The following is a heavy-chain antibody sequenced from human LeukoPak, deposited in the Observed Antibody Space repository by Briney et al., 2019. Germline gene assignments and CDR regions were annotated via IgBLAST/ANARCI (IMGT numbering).Heavy chain of an antibody. CDR2: SSPSGITT. CDR3: AREGDVYNWNDGYYFDH. CDR1: GFTFSQFE. V-gene: IGHV3-48*03. Sequence: GGSLRLSCVASGFTFSQFEMTWVRQAPGKGLEWISYSSPSGITTYYANSLRGRFTISRDNAKNALYLQMDGLTVDDTALYYCAREGDVYNWNDGYYFDHWGQGILVTVSA. D-gene: IGHD1-1*01. J-gene: IGHJ4*02.